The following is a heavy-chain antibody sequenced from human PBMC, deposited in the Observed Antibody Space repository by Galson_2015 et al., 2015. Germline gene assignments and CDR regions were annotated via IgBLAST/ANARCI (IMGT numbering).Heavy chain of an antibody. J-gene: IGHJ4*02. CDR3: ARQTPTSYGDYIQYFDY. Sequence: SLRLSCATSGFTFSSYDVNWVRQAPGKGLEWVSYISSRGTTMYSADSVKGRFTISRDNAKNSLYLQMNSLRAEDTAVYYCARQTPTSYGDYIQYFDYWGLGTLVTVSS. CDR1: GFTFSSYD. CDR2: ISSRGTTM. D-gene: IGHD4-17*01. V-gene: IGHV3-48*03.